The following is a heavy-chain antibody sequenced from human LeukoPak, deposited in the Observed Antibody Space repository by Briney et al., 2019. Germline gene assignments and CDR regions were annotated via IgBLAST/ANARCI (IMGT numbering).Heavy chain of an antibody. Sequence: ASVKVSCKASGYTFTGYYMHWVRQAPGQGLEWMGRINPNSGGTNYAQKFQGRVTMTRDTSISTAYMELSRLRSDDTAVYYCARVLVSRSWSHDPFDICPQAPMLTVSS. J-gene: IGHJ3*02. CDR2: INPNSGGT. CDR3: ARVLVSRSWSHDPFDI. V-gene: IGHV1-2*06. D-gene: IGHD6-13*01. CDR1: GYTFTGYY.